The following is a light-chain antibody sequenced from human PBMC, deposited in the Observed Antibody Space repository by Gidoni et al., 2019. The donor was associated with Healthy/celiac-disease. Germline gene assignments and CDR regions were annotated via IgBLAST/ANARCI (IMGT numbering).Light chain of an antibody. V-gene: IGLV3-1*01. CDR2: QDS. CDR3: QAGDSSTAPV. Sequence: SYELTPPPSVSVSPGQTASITCSGDKLGDKYACWYQQKPGQSPVLVIYQDSKRPSGIPERFSGSNSGNTATLTISGTQAMEEADYYCQAGDSSTAPVFGGGTKLTVL. CDR1: KLGDKY. J-gene: IGLJ2*01.